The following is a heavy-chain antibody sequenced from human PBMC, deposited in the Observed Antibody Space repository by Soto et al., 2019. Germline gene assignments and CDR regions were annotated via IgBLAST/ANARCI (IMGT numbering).Heavy chain of an antibody. V-gene: IGHV1-69*02. Sequence: QVQLVQSGAEVKKPGSSVKVSCKASGGTFSSYISWVRQAPGQGLEWMGRIIPILDIANYAQKFQGKVTITADKSTSTAYMELSSLRSEDTAVYYCANLATADTLDYWGQGTLVTVSS. J-gene: IGHJ4*02. CDR1: GGTFSSY. CDR2: IIPILDIA. D-gene: IGHD6-13*01. CDR3: ANLATADTLDY.